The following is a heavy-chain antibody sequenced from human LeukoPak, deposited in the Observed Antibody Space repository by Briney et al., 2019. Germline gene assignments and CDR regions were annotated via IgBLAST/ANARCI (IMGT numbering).Heavy chain of an antibody. CDR2: ISYEGYDQ. CDR3: ARDFFPIVDSSWYEIGY. D-gene: IGHD6-13*01. CDR1: GFTFNDYA. J-gene: IGHJ4*02. Sequence: GKSLRLSCAASGFTFNDYAMYWVRQAPGKGLEWVTLISYEGYDQSYADSVRGRFTISRDNSKNTLYLQMDSLRTEDTAVYYCARDFFPIVDSSWYEIGYWGQGTLVTVSS. V-gene: IGHV3-30-3*01.